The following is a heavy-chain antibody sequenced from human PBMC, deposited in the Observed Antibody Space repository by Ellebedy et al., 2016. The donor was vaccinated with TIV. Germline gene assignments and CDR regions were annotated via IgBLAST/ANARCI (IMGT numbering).Heavy chain of an antibody. Sequence: ASVKVSXKASGYTFTGYYMHWVRQAPGQGLEWMGWINPNSGGTNYAQKFQGRVTMTRDTSISTAYMELSRLRSDDTAVYYCARGRGMGVTMVRGVIYYYYYMDVWGKGTTVTVSS. CDR3: ARGRGMGVTMVRGVIYYYYYMDV. D-gene: IGHD3-10*01. CDR2: INPNSGGT. V-gene: IGHV1-2*02. CDR1: GYTFTGYY. J-gene: IGHJ6*03.